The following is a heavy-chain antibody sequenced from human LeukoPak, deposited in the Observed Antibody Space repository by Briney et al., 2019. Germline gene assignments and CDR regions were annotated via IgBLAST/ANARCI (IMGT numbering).Heavy chain of an antibody. CDR1: GYTFTGYY. Sequence: ASVKVSCKASGYTFTGYYMHWVRQAPGQGLEWMGWINPNSGGTNYAQKFQGRVTMTRDTSISTAYMELSRLRSDDTAVYYCARESPYWMITFGGPDYWGQGTLVTVSS. V-gene: IGHV1-2*02. D-gene: IGHD3-16*01. CDR2: INPNSGGT. CDR3: ARESPYWMITFGGPDY. J-gene: IGHJ4*02.